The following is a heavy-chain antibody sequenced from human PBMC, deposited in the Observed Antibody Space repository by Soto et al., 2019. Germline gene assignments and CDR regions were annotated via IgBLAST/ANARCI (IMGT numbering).Heavy chain of an antibody. D-gene: IGHD3-22*01. CDR1: GYSFAGYW. CDR2: IDPRDSQT. V-gene: IGHV5-10-1*01. CDR3: ARQIYDSDTGPNFPYDFYS. J-gene: IGHJ5*02. Sequence: LGESLKISCKGSGYSFAGYWITWVRQKPGKGLEWMGRIDPRDSQTYYSPSFRGHVTISATKSITTVFLQWSSLRASDTAMYYCARQIYDSDTGPNFPYDFYSWGQGTPVTVS.